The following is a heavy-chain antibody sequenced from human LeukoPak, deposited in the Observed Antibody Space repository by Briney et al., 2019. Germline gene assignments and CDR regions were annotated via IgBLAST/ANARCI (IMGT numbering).Heavy chain of an antibody. Sequence: ASVKVSCKASGYTFTSYYMHWVRQAPGQGLEWMGIINPSGGSTSYAQKFQGRVTMTRDTSKSQFSLKLRSVTAADTAVYYCARHLGHYGEGGWYYYYIDVWGKGTTVTVSS. CDR2: INPSGGST. CDR3: ARHLGHYGEGGWYYYYIDV. J-gene: IGHJ6*03. CDR1: GYTFTSYY. D-gene: IGHD4-17*01. V-gene: IGHV1-46*01.